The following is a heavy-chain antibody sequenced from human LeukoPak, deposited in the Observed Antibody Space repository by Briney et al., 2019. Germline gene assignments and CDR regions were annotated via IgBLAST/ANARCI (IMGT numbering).Heavy chain of an antibody. Sequence: GRSLRLSCAASGFTFSSYGMHWVRQAPGKGLEWVAVISYDGSNKYYADSVKGRFTISRDNSKNTLYLQMNSLRAEDTAVYYCARVRVLWFDLDAFDIWGQGTMVTVSS. CDR1: GFTFSSYG. CDR2: ISYDGSNK. CDR3: ARVRVLWFDLDAFDI. J-gene: IGHJ3*02. D-gene: IGHD3-10*01. V-gene: IGHV3-30*03.